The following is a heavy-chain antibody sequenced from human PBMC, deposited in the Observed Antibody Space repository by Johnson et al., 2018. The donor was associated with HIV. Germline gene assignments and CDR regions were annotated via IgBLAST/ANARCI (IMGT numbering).Heavy chain of an antibody. J-gene: IGHJ3*02. CDR2: ISGSST. V-gene: IGHV3-30*04. CDR3: ARVRAGRENAFDI. Sequence: QVQLVESGGGVVQPGRSLRLSCAASGFTFSSYAMHWVRQAPGKGLEWVSGISGSSTHYADSVKGRFTISRDNSRNTMYLQMNSPRVDDTAIYYCARVRAGRENAFDIWGQGTMVTVSS. CDR1: GFTFSSYA. D-gene: IGHD1-26*01.